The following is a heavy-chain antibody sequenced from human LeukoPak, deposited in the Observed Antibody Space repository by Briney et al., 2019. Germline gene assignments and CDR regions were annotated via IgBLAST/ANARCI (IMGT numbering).Heavy chain of an antibody. J-gene: IGHJ4*02. CDR1: GFTFSTDW. CDR3: ARGIPQRD. CDR2: MNSDGSRT. Sequence: EGSLRLSCAGSGFTFSTDWMHWVRQAPGKGLVWVSRMNSDGSRTSYADSVKGRFTISRDNAKNTLYLQMNSLRAEDTAIYYCARGIPQRDWGQGTLVTVSS. V-gene: IGHV3-74*03.